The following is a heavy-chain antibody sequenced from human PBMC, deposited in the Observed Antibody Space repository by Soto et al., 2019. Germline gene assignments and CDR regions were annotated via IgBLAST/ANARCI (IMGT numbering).Heavy chain of an antibody. J-gene: IGHJ6*02. V-gene: IGHV1-69*06. Sequence: QVQLVQSGAEVKKPGSSVKVSCKASGGTFTSYAFSWVRQAPGEGLEWMGTIIPIFGTAHYAQKFQGRVTITADKSTSTAYRELSSLRSEHTAVYYCAQRGSSSYYYTYGTDVRGQGTTVTVFS. CDR1: GGTFTSYA. D-gene: IGHD6-6*01. CDR2: IIPIFGTA. CDR3: AQRGSSSYYYTYGTDV.